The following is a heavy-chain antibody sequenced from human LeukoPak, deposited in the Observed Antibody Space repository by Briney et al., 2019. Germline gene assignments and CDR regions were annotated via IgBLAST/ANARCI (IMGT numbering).Heavy chain of an antibody. CDR3: AKDPRCGGDCYSDDY. Sequence: GGSLRLSCAASGFTFSSYGMHWVRQAPGKGLEWVAFIRYDGSNKYYAGSVKGRFTISRDNSKNTLYLQMNSLRAEDTAVYYCAKDPRCGGDCYSDDYWGQGTLVTVSS. CDR2: IRYDGSNK. V-gene: IGHV3-30*02. J-gene: IGHJ4*02. D-gene: IGHD2-21*02. CDR1: GFTFSSYG.